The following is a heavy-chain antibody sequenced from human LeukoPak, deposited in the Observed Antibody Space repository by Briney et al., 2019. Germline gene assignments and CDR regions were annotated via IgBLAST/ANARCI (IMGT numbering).Heavy chain of an antibody. J-gene: IGHJ4*02. CDR3: ARCYYGSGYYFDY. Sequence: PGGSLRLSCGASVFTFRTYWMHWVRQVPGKGLVWVSRINNDGSSTVYADSVKGRFTISRDNAKNSLYLQMNSLRAEDTALYFCARCYYGSGYYFDYWGQGTPVTVSS. D-gene: IGHD3-10*01. CDR2: INNDGSST. CDR1: VFTFRTYW. V-gene: IGHV3-74*01.